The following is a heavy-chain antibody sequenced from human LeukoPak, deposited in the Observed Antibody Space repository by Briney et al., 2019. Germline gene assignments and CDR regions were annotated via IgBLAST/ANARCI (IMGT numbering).Heavy chain of an antibody. V-gene: IGHV3-48*01. J-gene: IGHJ4*02. CDR3: ARERNLEIAVAGTIFDY. D-gene: IGHD6-19*01. CDR1: GFAFSSYS. Sequence: HSGGSLRLSCAASGFAFSSYSMNWVRQAPGKGLQWVSYISTSNSTIYYADSVKGRFTISRDNSKNTLYLQMKSLRAEDTAVYYCARERNLEIAVAGTIFDYRGQGTLVTVSS. CDR2: ISTSNSTI.